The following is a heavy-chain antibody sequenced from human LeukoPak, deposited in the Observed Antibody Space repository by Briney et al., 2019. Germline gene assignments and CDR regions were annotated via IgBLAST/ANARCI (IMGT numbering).Heavy chain of an antibody. Sequence: GGSLRLSCAASGFTFSSYAMSWVRQAPGKGLEWVSAISGSGGSTYYADSVKGRFTISRDNSKNTLYLQVNSLRAEDTAVYYCAKADSSGYIFDYWGQGTLVTVSS. J-gene: IGHJ4*02. D-gene: IGHD3-22*01. V-gene: IGHV3-23*01. CDR3: AKADSSGYIFDY. CDR1: GFTFSSYA. CDR2: ISGSGGST.